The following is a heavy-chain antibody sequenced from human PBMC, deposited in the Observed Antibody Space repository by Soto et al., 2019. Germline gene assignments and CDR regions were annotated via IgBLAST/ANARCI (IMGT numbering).Heavy chain of an antibody. CDR2: INHSGST. Sequence: PSDTLSLTCAVYGGSFSVYYWSWIRQPPGKGLEWIGEINHSGSTNYNPSLKSRVTISVDTSKNQFSLKLSSVTAADTAVYYCARGFGLRYFDWLSPYLDYWGQGTLVTVS. J-gene: IGHJ4*02. V-gene: IGHV4-34*01. CDR1: GGSFSVYY. D-gene: IGHD3-9*01. CDR3: ARGFGLRYFDWLSPYLDY.